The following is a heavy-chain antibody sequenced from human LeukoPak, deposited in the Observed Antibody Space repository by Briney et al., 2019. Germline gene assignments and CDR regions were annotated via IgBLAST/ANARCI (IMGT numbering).Heavy chain of an antibody. J-gene: IGHJ4*02. D-gene: IGHD6-19*01. V-gene: IGHV3-9*01. CDR3: VKDITRAVADPDGYFDH. CDR2: ITWNSGSI. Sequence: GGSLRLPCAASVLTFDDYAMHGVRRAPGKGREWVSCITWNSGSIVYADCVKGRHTISRIKAKNSLYLQMHSLRPEDTALYYCVKDITRAVADPDGYFDHWGQGTLVTVSS. CDR1: VLTFDDYA.